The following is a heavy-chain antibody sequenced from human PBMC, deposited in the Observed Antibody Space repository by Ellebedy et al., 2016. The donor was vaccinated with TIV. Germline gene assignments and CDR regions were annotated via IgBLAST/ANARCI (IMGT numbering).Heavy chain of an antibody. CDR3: VRDDKHRSVFDV. J-gene: IGHJ3*01. Sequence: LRLSCTVSGGAVSSNGYYWSWIRQHPGKGLEWIGYIYHRGSTHYSPSLESRVSISVDTSKNQFSLHLTSVTAADTAMYYCVRDDKHRSVFDVWGQGTMVTVSS. V-gene: IGHV4-31*02. D-gene: IGHD3-3*01. CDR1: GGAVSSNGYY. CDR2: IYHRGST.